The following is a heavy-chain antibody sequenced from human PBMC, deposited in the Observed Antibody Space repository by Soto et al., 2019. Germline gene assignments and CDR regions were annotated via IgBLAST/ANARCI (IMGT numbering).Heavy chain of an antibody. D-gene: IGHD1-1*01. J-gene: IGHJ6*02. Sequence: PSETLSLTWAVSGASIGSGGYSWSWVRQPAGKGLEWIGYIYHSGSTYYNPSLKSRVTISVDRSKNQFSLKLSSVTAADKAVYYCARGEELRDRYYYYYGMDVWGQGTTVTVSS. CDR1: GASIGSGGYS. CDR3: ARGEELRDRYYYYYGMDV. V-gene: IGHV4-30-2*01. CDR2: IYHSGST.